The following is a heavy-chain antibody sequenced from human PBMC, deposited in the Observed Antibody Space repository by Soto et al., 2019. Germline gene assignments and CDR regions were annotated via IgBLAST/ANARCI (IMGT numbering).Heavy chain of an antibody. CDR1: GYPFTIYA. CDR3: ARDMAAAGTAFYY. V-gene: IGHV1-3*01. Sequence: ASVKVSCKASGYPFTIYAMHWVRQAPGQRLEWMGWINAGNGNTKYSQKFQGRVTITRDTSASTAYMELSSLRSEDTAEYYCARDMAAAGTAFYYWGQGTLVTVSS. J-gene: IGHJ4*02. CDR2: INAGNGNT. D-gene: IGHD6-13*01.